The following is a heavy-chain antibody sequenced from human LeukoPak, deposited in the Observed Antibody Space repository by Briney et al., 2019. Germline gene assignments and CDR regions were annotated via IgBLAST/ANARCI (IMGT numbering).Heavy chain of an antibody. J-gene: IGHJ4*02. Sequence: GGTLSISCAASGFTFRRHYMSWVLQSPGKVLKLVSVIYSGGSTYYADSVKGRFTISRDNSKNTLYLQTNSLRAEDTAVYYCAKDYGDYAYYFHYWGQGTLVTVSS. CDR3: AKDYGDYAYYFHY. V-gene: IGHV3-53*01. D-gene: IGHD4-17*01. CDR2: IYSGGST. CDR1: GFTFRRHY.